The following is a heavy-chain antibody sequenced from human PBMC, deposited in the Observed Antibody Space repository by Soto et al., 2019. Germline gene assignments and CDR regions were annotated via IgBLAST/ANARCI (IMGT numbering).Heavy chain of an antibody. J-gene: IGHJ6*02. D-gene: IGHD3-16*01. CDR1: GLTVSHNY. CDR3: VRPRPSGENYGMDV. CDR2: LYTEGTT. Sequence: GGSLRLSCVASGLTVSHNYMAWVRQAPEMGLEWVSILYTEGTTYYADSVKGRFTISRDSSKNTLFLQMDSLRAEDTAVYYCVRPRPSGENYGMDVWGQATTVTVSS. V-gene: IGHV3-53*01.